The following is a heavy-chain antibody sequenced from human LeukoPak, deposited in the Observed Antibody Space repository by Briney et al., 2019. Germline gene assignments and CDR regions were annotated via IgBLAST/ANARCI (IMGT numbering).Heavy chain of an antibody. Sequence: PSETLSLTCTVSGGCISSYYWSWIRQPAGKGLEWIGRIYASGSTNYNPSLKSRVTMSVDTSKNQFSLKLSSVTAADTAVYYCAREPLLGGSYYWYFDLWGRGTLVTVSS. J-gene: IGHJ2*01. V-gene: IGHV4-4*07. CDR1: GGCISSYY. CDR3: AREPLLGGSYYWYFDL. D-gene: IGHD1-26*01. CDR2: IYASGST.